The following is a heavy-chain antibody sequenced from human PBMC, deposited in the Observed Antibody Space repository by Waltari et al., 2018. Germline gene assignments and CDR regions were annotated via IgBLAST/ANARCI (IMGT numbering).Heavy chain of an antibody. CDR1: GGSFNVYY. J-gene: IGHJ6*02. CDR3: ARLEDCSGGNCYSGDHYAVDV. CDR2: INHSGNT. Sequence: QVQLQQWGAGLLKPSETLSLTFAVYGGSFNVYYWSWIRQPPGTGLEWIGEINHSGNTNYNPSLKSRVAISVDTPKKQFSLKLTSVAAADTAVYYCARLEDCSGGNCYSGDHYAVDVWGLGTTVTVSS. V-gene: IGHV4-34*01. D-gene: IGHD2-15*01.